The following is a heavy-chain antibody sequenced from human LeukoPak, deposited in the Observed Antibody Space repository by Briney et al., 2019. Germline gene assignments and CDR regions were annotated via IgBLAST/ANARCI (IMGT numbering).Heavy chain of an antibody. J-gene: IGHJ3*02. D-gene: IGHD4-17*01. Sequence: GGSLRLFCAASGFTFSIYGMHWVRQAPGKGLEGVAVISYDGSNKYYADSVKGRFTISRDNAKNSLYLQMNSLTDEDTAVYYCARDRGYGDYVGAFDIWGQGTMVTVSS. V-gene: IGHV3-30*03. CDR1: GFTFSIYG. CDR2: ISYDGSNK. CDR3: ARDRGYGDYVGAFDI.